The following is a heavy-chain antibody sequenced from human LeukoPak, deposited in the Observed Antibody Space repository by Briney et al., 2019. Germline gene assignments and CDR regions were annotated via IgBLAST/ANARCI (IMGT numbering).Heavy chain of an antibody. CDR2: IYYSGTT. Sequence: PSETLSLTCTVSGSSISSHYWSWFRQTPGERPEWIAFIYYSGTTNYNPSLKGRVTISIDSSKNQFSLKLSSVTAADTAIYYCARGTGFYDSSGHYYWGYFDSWGQGTLVPVSS. V-gene: IGHV4-59*11. CDR3: ARGTGFYDSSGHYYWGYFDS. J-gene: IGHJ4*02. D-gene: IGHD3-22*01. CDR1: GSSISSHY.